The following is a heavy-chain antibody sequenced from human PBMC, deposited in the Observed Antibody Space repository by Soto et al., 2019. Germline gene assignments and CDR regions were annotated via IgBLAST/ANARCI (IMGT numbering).Heavy chain of an antibody. CDR1: GFTFSSYA. J-gene: IGHJ4*02. Sequence: PGGSLRLSCAASGFTFSSYAMSWVRQAPGKGLEWVSAISGSGGSTYYADSVEGRFTISRDNSKNTLYLQMNSLRAEDTAVYYCAKITGGLYYFDYWGQGTLVTVSS. CDR3: AKITGGLYYFDY. CDR2: ISGSGGST. D-gene: IGHD1-20*01. V-gene: IGHV3-23*01.